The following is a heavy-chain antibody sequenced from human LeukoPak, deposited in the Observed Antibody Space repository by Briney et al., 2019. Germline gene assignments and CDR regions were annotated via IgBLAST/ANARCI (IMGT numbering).Heavy chain of an antibody. J-gene: IGHJ4*02. CDR3: ARGLGLWFGESAIDY. CDR2: ISAYNGNT. V-gene: IGHV1-18*04. CDR1: GYTFTGYY. D-gene: IGHD3-10*01. Sequence: ASVKVSCKASGYTFTGYYMHWVRQAPGQGLEWMGWISAYNGNTNYAQKLQGRVTMTTDTSTSTAYMELRSLRSDDTAVYYCARGLGLWFGESAIDYWGQGTLVTVSS.